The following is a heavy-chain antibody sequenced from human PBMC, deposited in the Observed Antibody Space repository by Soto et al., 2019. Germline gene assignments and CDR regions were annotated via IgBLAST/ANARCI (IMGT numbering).Heavy chain of an antibody. D-gene: IGHD2-8*02. CDR2: INHSGST. V-gene: IGHV4-34*01. CDR3: ASDKITGLFDY. CDR1: GGSFRGYY. Sequence: QVQLQQWGAGLLKPSETLSLTCAVYGGSFRGYYWTWIRQPPGTGLEWIGEINHSGSTNFNPSLKSKFTISSDTSKNQFSLNLTSVTAAYTDVYYCASDKITGLFDYWGQGTLVTVSS. J-gene: IGHJ4*02.